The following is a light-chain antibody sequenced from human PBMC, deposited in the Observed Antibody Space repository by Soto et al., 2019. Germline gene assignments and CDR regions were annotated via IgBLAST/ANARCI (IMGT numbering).Light chain of an antibody. Sequence: EIAMTQSPATLSVSPGERATLSCRASQSVSSDLAWYQHKPGQAPRLLVYGASTRAIGIPARFSGGGSGTEFTLTISSLQSEDFAFYYCQQYNDKVTFGGGTKVDIK. CDR2: GAS. CDR1: QSVSSD. J-gene: IGKJ4*01. CDR3: QQYNDKVT. V-gene: IGKV3-15*01.